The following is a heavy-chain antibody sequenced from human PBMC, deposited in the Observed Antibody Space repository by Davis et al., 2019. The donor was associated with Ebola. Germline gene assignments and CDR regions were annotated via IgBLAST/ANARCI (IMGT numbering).Heavy chain of an antibody. D-gene: IGHD2-2*01. V-gene: IGHV4-34*01. Sequence: SETLSLTCAVYGGSFSDYYWTWIRQPPGKGLQWVGEINHSGSTNYNPSLKRRVTLSVDTSKNQFSLKMRSVTAADTAAYYCARVVVPAASAFDIWGQGTMVTVSS. CDR3: ARVVVPAASAFDI. CDR1: GGSFSDYY. J-gene: IGHJ3*02. CDR2: INHSGST.